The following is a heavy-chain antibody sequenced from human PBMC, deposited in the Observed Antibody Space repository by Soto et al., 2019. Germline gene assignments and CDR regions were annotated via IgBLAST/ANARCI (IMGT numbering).Heavy chain of an antibody. Sequence: SGGSLRLSCAASGFTFSSYGMHWVRQAPGKGLEWVAVISYDGSNKYYADSVKGRFTISRDNSKNTLYLQMNSLRAEDTAVYYCAKDRGYCSSTSCYFWAPQPPIFDYWGQGTLVTVSS. D-gene: IGHD2-2*01. V-gene: IGHV3-30*18. CDR3: AKDRGYCSSTSCYFWAPQPPIFDY. CDR1: GFTFSSYG. J-gene: IGHJ4*02. CDR2: ISYDGSNK.